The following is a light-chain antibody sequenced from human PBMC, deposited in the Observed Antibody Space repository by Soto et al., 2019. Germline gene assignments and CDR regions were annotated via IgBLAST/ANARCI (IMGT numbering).Light chain of an antibody. Sequence: EVVLTQSPGTLSLSPGERASLSCRASQSVYNNYLAWYQQKPGQAPRLLIFRASSRATGIPDRFSGSGSGTDFTLTISRLEPEDFAVYYCHQYTGSPFAFGGGTKVEI. J-gene: IGKJ4*01. V-gene: IGKV3-20*01. CDR2: RAS. CDR3: HQYTGSPFA. CDR1: QSVYNNY.